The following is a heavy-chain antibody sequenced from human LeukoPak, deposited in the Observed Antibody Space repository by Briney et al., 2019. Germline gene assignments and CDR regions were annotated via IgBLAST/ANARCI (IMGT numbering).Heavy chain of an antibody. CDR2: ISGSGGST. J-gene: IGHJ4*02. D-gene: IGHD6-13*01. Sequence: GGSLRLSCAASGFTFSSYAMSWVRQAPGKGLEWVSAISGSGGSTYYADSVKGRFTISRDNSKNTLYLQMNSLRAEDTAVYYCAKASHTYSSSWYHWDYWGQGTLVTVSS. CDR1: GFTFSSYA. CDR3: AKASHTYSSSWYHWDY. V-gene: IGHV3-23*01.